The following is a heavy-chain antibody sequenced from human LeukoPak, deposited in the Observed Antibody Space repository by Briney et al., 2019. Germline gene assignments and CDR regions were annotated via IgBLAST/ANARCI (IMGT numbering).Heavy chain of an antibody. CDR3: ARRGWYYGSGSYRLDY. CDR2: INHSGST. Sequence: SETLSLTCAVYGGSFSGYYWSWIRQPPGKGLEWIGEINHSGSTNYNPSLKSRVTISVDTSKNQFSLKLSSVTAADTAVYYCARRGWYYGSGSYRLDYWGQGTLVTVSS. D-gene: IGHD3-10*01. CDR1: GGSFSGYY. J-gene: IGHJ4*02. V-gene: IGHV4-34*01.